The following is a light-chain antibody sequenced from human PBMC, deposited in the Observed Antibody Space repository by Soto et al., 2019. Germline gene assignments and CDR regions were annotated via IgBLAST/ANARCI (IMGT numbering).Light chain of an antibody. V-gene: IGLV2-11*01. CDR3: CSYAGFYTSV. CDR1: SSDVGGYKF. J-gene: IGLJ1*01. Sequence: QSALTQPRSVSGSPGQSVTISCTGTSSDVGGYKFVSWYQQHPGKAPKFMIYEVSKRPSGVPDRFSGSKSGNMAFLTISGLQAEDEADYYCCSYAGFYTSVFGTGTKLTVL. CDR2: EVS.